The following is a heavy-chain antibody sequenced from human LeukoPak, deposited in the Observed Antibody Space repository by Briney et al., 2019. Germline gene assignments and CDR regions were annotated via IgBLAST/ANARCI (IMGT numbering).Heavy chain of an antibody. CDR2: INSDGSST. D-gene: IGHD3-10*01. Sequence: GGSLRLSCAASGFTFSRDWMHWVRQTPGQGLVWVSRINSDGSSTSYADSVKGRFTISRDNAKNTLYLQMNSPRAEDTALYYCARVPYYDSGSYYNVWGQGTLVTVSS. CDR3: ARVPYYDSGSYYNV. J-gene: IGHJ4*02. V-gene: IGHV3-74*01. CDR1: GFTFSRDW.